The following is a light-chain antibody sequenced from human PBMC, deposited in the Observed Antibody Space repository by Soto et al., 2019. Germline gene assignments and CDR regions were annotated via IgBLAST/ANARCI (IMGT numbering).Light chain of an antibody. Sequence: QSALTQPASVSGSPGQSITISCTGTSSEVDGYNYVSWYQQHPGKAPKLLIYEVTNRPSGVSFRFSGSKSGNTASLTISGLQAEDEADYYCSSYTASNTLVLFGGGTKLTVL. CDR1: SSEVDGYNY. J-gene: IGLJ2*01. CDR3: SSYTASNTLVL. CDR2: EVT. V-gene: IGLV2-14*01.